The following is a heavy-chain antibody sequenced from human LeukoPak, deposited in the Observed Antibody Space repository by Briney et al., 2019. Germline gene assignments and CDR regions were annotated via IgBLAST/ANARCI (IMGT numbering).Heavy chain of an antibody. J-gene: IGHJ4*02. D-gene: IGHD3-22*01. CDR3: AKMLRYYDSSGYLLDY. CDR1: GFTFSSYA. Sequence: GGSLRLSCAASGFTFSSYAMSWVRQAPGKGVEWVSAISGSGGSTYYADSVKGRFTISRDNSKNTLYLQMNSLRAEDTAVYYCAKMLRYYDSSGYLLDYWGQGTLVAVSP. CDR2: ISGSGGST. V-gene: IGHV3-23*01.